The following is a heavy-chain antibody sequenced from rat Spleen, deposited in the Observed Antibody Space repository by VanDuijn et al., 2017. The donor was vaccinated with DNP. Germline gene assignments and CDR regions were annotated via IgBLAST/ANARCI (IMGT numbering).Heavy chain of an antibody. D-gene: IGHD1-9*01. Sequence: EVQLQESGPGLVKPSQSLSLTCSVTGYSITSSYRWNWIRKFPGNKLEWMGYINSAGSTNYNPSLKSRISITRDTSKNQFFLQLNSVTTEDTATYYCARQGDYGYNSYNWFAYWGQGTLVTVSS. CDR1: GYSITSSYR. CDR3: ARQGDYGYNSYNWFAY. CDR2: INSAGST. V-gene: IGHV3-3*01. J-gene: IGHJ3*01.